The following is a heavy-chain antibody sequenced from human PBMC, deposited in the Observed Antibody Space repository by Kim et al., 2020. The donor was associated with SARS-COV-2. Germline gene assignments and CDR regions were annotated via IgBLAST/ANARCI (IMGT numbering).Heavy chain of an antibody. CDR2: T. CDR3: AREDGGYGFQH. Sequence: TYYADSVKGRFTISRDNSKNTLYLQMNSLRAEDTAVYYCAREDGGYGFQHWGQGTLVTVSS. V-gene: IGHV3-53*01. D-gene: IGHD5-18*01. J-gene: IGHJ1*01.